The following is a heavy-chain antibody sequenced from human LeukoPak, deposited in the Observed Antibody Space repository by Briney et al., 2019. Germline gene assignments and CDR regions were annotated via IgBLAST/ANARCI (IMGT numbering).Heavy chain of an antibody. CDR3: AKGWDVDTAIDY. CDR2: IQYDGSDK. J-gene: IGHJ4*02. Sequence: GGSLRLSCAASGFTFSSYAIHWVRQAPGKGLEWVAFIQYDGSDKYYADSVKGRFTISRDNSKNTLYLQMNSLRAEDTAVYYCAKGWDVDTAIDYWGQGTLVTVSS. CDR1: GFTFSSYA. D-gene: IGHD5-18*01. V-gene: IGHV3-30*02.